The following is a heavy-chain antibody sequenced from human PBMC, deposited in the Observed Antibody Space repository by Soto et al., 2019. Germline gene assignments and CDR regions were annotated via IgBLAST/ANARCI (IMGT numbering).Heavy chain of an antibody. V-gene: IGHV3-13*05. CDR2: ISAAGDP. J-gene: IGHJ6*02. Sequence: EVQLVESGGGLVQPGGFLRLSCEASGFTFRNYDMHWVRQGTGKGLEWVSGISAAGDPDYADSVEGRFTISRENAQNPFFLQMNSLRVGDTAVYYCARTDRDFYGLDVWGQGTTVIVSS. CDR1: GFTFRNYD. CDR3: ARTDRDFYGLDV.